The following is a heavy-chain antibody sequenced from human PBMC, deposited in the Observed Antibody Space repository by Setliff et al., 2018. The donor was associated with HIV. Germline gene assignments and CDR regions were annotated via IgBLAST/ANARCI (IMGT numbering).Heavy chain of an antibody. CDR2: INHSGST. J-gene: IGHJ6*03. CDR3: ARGTAYYNFWSGYSQDYYYYMDV. CDR1: GGSFSEYY. V-gene: IGHV4-34*01. D-gene: IGHD3-3*01. Sequence: SETLSLTCAVYGGSFSEYYWSWIRQSPGKGLEWIGEINHSGSTHYNPSLKSRVTISVDTSKNQFSLKLSSVTAADTAVYYCARGTAYYNFWSGYSQDYYYYMDVWGKGTTVTVSS.